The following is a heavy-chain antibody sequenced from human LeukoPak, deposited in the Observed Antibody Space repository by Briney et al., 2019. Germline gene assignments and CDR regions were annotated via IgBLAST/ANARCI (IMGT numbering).Heavy chain of an antibody. J-gene: IGHJ4*02. CDR3: AKALHYGDYGKFDY. CDR1: GFTFNSYS. V-gene: IGHV3-48*04. CDR2: ISSSSSTV. D-gene: IGHD4-17*01. Sequence: GGSLRLSCAASGFTFNSYSMNWVRQAPGKGLEWISYISSSSSTVYYADSVRGRFTISRDNAKNSLYLQMNTLRAEDTAVYYCAKALHYGDYGKFDYWGQGTLVTDSS.